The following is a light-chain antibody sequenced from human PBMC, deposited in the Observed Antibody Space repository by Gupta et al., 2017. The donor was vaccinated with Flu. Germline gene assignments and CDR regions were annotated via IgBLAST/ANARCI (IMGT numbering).Light chain of an antibody. CDR3: QSYDSSLSGVV. V-gene: IGLV1-40*01. CDR1: SSNIGAGYD. Sequence: QYVLTQPPSVPGAPGQRVTISCTGSSSNIGAGYDVHWYQQLPGTAPKLLIYINTNRPSGVPDRFSGSKSGTSASLAITGLQAEDEADYCCQSYDSSLSGVVFGGWTKLTVL. J-gene: IGLJ2*01. CDR2: INT.